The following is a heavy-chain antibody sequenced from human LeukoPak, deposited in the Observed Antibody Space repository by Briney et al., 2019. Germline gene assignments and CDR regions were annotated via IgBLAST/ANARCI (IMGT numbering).Heavy chain of an antibody. V-gene: IGHV4-59*01. CDR1: GGSLSSYY. CDR2: IYYSGST. J-gene: IGHJ6*02. Sequence: SGTLSLTCTVSGGSLSSYYWSWIRQPPGKGLEWVGYIYYSGSTNYNPSLKSRVTISVDTSKNQFSLKLSSVTAADTAVYYCATSLWFGEVFAYYGMDVWGQGTTVTVSS. CDR3: ATSLWFGEVFAYYGMDV. D-gene: IGHD3-10*01.